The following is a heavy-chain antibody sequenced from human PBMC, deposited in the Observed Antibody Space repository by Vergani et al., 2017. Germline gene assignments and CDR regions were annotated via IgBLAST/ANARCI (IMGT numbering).Heavy chain of an antibody. CDR2: VSTGTKSQ. V-gene: IGHV3-48*01. J-gene: IGHJ3*01. CDR1: GFDFSSYI. CDR3: AREYSSTSGRAFDF. Sequence: QLVESGGGWVQPGGSLRLSCVVSGFDFSSYIMNWVRKAPGKGLEWVSFVSTGTKSQSYAESVKGRFTISRDSAKNSLYLQMASLRAEDTAVYYCAREYSSTSGRAFDFWGQGTKVTVSS. D-gene: IGHD2-2*01.